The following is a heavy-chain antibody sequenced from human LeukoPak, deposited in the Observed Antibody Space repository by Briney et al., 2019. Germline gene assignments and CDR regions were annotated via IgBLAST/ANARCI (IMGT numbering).Heavy chain of an antibody. D-gene: IGHD4-17*01. Sequence: ASVKVSCKASGYTLIGYYMHWVRQAPGQGLEWMGWINPNSGGTNYAQNFQGRVTMTRDTSISTAYMELSRLRSDDTAVYYCARSDYGWEGYDYWGQGTLVTVSS. CDR1: GYTLIGYY. V-gene: IGHV1-2*02. J-gene: IGHJ4*02. CDR2: INPNSGGT. CDR3: ARSDYGWEGYDY.